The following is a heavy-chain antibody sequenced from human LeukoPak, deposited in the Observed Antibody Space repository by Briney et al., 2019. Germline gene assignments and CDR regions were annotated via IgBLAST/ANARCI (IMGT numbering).Heavy chain of an antibody. Sequence: PSETLSLTCTVSGGSISSYYWSWIRQPPGKGLEWIGYIYYSGSTNYNPSLKSRVTISVDTSKNQFSLKLNSVTAADTAVYYCARRGSYGPMLLDYWGQGTLVTVSS. CDR3: ARRGSYGPMLLDY. J-gene: IGHJ4*02. D-gene: IGHD5-18*01. CDR1: GGSISSYY. CDR2: IYYSGST. V-gene: IGHV4-59*01.